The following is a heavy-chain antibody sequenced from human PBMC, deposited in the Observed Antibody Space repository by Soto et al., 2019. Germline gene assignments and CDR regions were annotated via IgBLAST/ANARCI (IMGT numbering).Heavy chain of an antibody. Sequence: ASVKVSCKASGYTFTSYYMHWVRQAPGQGLEWMGIINPSGGSTSYAQKFQGRVTMTRDTSTSTVYMELSSLRSEDTAVYYCAREVAPLGGAAMVSYYYDGMDVWGQGXTVTVS. D-gene: IGHD5-18*01. CDR2: INPSGGST. V-gene: IGHV1-46*01. J-gene: IGHJ6*02. CDR3: AREVAPLGGAAMVSYYYDGMDV. CDR1: GYTFTSYY.